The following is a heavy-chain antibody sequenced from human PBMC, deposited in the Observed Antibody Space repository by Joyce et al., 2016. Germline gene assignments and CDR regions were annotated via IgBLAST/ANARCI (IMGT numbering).Heavy chain of an antibody. V-gene: IGHV1-18*01. CDR2: ISTYYETT. Sequence: QVQLVQSGAEVKKPGASVKVSCKASGYTFSSNGISWVRQAPGQGLEWMGWISTYYETTNYAQKCQGRVTMTTDTSTSTAFMELRSLRYDDTAVYYCARSASDAFDVWGQGTLLTVSS. D-gene: IGHD2-15*01. J-gene: IGHJ3*01. CDR3: ARSASDAFDV. CDR1: GYTFSSNG.